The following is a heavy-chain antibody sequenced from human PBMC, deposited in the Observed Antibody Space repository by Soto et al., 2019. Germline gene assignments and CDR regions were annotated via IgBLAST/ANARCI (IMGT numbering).Heavy chain of an antibody. V-gene: IGHV3-74*01. CDR1: GFTFSSYW. D-gene: IGHD2-21*02. J-gene: IGHJ6*02. CDR2: INSDGSST. Sequence: GGSLRLSCAASGFTFSSYWMHWVRQAPGKGLVWVSRINSDGSSTSYADSVKGRFTISRDNAKNTLYLQMNSLRAEDTAVYYCASGPTTVTAFYYYYGMDVWGQGTTVTVSS. CDR3: ASGPTTVTAFYYYYGMDV.